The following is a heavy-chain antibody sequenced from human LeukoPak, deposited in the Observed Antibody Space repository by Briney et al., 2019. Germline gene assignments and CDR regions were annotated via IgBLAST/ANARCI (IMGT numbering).Heavy chain of an antibody. D-gene: IGHD7-27*01. CDR3: ARDGSLTGDASYFDL. CDR2: ISYDGSNK. CDR1: GFTFSGYA. J-gene: IGHJ2*01. Sequence: PGGSLRLSCAASGFTFSGYAMHWVRQAPGKGLEWVAVISYDGSNKYYADSVKGRFTISRDNSKNTLYLQMNSLRAEDTAVYYCARDGSLTGDASYFDLWGRGTLVTVSS. V-gene: IGHV3-30*04.